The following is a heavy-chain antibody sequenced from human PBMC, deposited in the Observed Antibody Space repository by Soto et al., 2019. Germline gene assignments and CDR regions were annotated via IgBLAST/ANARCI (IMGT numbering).Heavy chain of an antibody. CDR1: GFTFNNYG. CDR2: ISNDGSDK. D-gene: IGHD6-13*01. Sequence: QVQLVESGGGVVQPGRSLRLSCAASGFTFNNYGMHWVRQAPGKGLEWVAVISNDGSDKYYADSVKGRLTIPRDNSKDTGYLQMNSLGAEDTAVYYCAKDQGIAASHGIDWGQGTMVTVSS. J-gene: IGHJ3*01. V-gene: IGHV3-30*18. CDR3: AKDQGIAASHGID.